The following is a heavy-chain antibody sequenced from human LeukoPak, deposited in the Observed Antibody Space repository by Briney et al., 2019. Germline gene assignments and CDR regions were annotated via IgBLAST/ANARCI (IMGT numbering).Heavy chain of an antibody. CDR2: IYYSGST. V-gene: IGHV4-30-4*01. J-gene: IGHJ4*02. CDR1: GGSISSGDYY. CDR3: ARGVGSSWYGD. Sequence: SESLSLTCTVSGGSISSGDYYWLWIRHPPGKGLEWFGYIYYSGSTYYNPSLKSRLTISVDTSKKRFSLKLTSVTAADTAVYFCARGVGSSWYGDWGQGTLVTVSS. D-gene: IGHD6-13*01.